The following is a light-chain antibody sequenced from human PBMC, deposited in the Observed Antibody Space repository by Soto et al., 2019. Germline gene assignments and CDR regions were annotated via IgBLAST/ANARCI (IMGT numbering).Light chain of an antibody. CDR1: QNVFSY. V-gene: IGKV3-11*01. Sequence: EVVLTQSPATLSLSPGERATLSCRASQNVFSYLAWYQHKPGQAPRLLIYDASTRATGIPARFSGAGSGTDFTLTISSLEPEDSAVYYCQQRSNWPTWTFGQGTKVDFK. J-gene: IGKJ1*01. CDR2: DAS. CDR3: QQRSNWPTWT.